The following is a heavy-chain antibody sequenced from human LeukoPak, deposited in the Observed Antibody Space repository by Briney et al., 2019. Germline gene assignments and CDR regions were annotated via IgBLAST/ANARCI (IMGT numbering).Heavy chain of an antibody. D-gene: IGHD3-16*02. V-gene: IGHV3-23*01. CDR1: GINFSTYA. J-gene: IGHJ1*01. Sequence: PGGSLRLSCAVTGINFSTYAMSWVRQAPGKGLEWVSGISASGGSTHYADSVKGRFTGSRDNSKNTLYLQMYSLRVEDTAVYYCAKRTVTPEIWGQGTLVIVSS. CDR2: ISASGGST. CDR3: AKRTVTPEI.